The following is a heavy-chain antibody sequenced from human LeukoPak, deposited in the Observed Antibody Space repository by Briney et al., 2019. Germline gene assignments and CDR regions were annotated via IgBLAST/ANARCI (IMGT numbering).Heavy chain of an antibody. CDR2: IIPILGIA. CDR1: GGTFSSYT. Sequence: GSSVKVSCKASGGTFSSYTISWVRQAPGQGLEWMGRIIPILGIANYAQKFQGRVTITADKSTSTAYMELSSLRSEDTAVYYCARDRYCSGGSCYSNWFDPWGQGTLVTVSS. D-gene: IGHD2-15*01. J-gene: IGHJ5*02. V-gene: IGHV1-69*04. CDR3: ARDRYCSGGSCYSNWFDP.